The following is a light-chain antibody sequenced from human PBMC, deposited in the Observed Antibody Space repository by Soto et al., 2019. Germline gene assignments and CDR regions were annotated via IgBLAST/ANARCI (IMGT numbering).Light chain of an antibody. CDR1: QSVATN. J-gene: IGKJ4*01. V-gene: IGKV3-20*01. Sequence: PATLSVFPGERATLSCRASQSVATNLAWYQQKPGQAPRLLIYGASSRATGIPDRFSGSGSGTDFTLTISRLEPEDFAVYYCQKYGSSALNFGGGTKVDIK. CDR2: GAS. CDR3: QKYGSSALN.